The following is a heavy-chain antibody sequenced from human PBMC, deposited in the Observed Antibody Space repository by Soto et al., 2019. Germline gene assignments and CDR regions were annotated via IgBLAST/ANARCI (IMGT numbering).Heavy chain of an antibody. D-gene: IGHD3-16*02. J-gene: IGHJ6*02. CDR2: IKSKTDGGTT. CDR3: TTGITFGGVIVKAYYYYGMDV. V-gene: IGHV3-15*01. CDR1: GFTFSNAW. Sequence: GSLRLSCAASGFTFSNAWMSWVRQAPGKGLEWVGRIKSKTDGGTTDYAAPVKGRFTISRDDSKNTLYLQMNSLKTEDTAVYYCTTGITFGGVIVKAYYYYGMDVWGQGTTVTVSS.